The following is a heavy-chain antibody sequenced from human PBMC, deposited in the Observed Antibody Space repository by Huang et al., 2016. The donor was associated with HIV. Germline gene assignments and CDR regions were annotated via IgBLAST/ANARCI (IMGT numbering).Heavy chain of an antibody. Sequence: VESGGRLVQPGGSIRLSCVGSTFWFGAYWMSWVRQSPGKGLEWVANIKQDESEKYYVESVKGRFNISRDNAKKVLFLGMNNVRVEDTATYYCATKTAAMDIWGQGTTVTVS. J-gene: IGHJ6*02. CDR1: TFWFGAYW. CDR3: ATKTAAMDI. V-gene: IGHV3-7*01. CDR2: IKQDESEK. D-gene: IGHD1-7*01.